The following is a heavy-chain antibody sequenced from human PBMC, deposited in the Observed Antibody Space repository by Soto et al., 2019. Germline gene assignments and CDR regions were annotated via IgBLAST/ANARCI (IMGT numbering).Heavy chain of an antibody. Sequence: QVQLVESGGGVVQPGRSLRLSCAASGFTFSSYAMHWVRQAPGKGLEWVAVISYDGSNKYYADSVKGRFTISRDNSKNTLYLQMNSLRAEDTAVYDCARELVGGFIPDYWGQGTLVTVSS. CDR1: GFTFSSYA. J-gene: IGHJ4*02. CDR3: ARELVGGFIPDY. CDR2: ISYDGSNK. V-gene: IGHV3-30-3*01. D-gene: IGHD6-13*01.